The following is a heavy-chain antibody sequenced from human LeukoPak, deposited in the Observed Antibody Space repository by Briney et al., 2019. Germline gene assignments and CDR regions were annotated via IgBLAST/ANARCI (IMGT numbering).Heavy chain of an antibody. Sequence: GGSLRLSCAASGFTVSSNYMSWVRQAPGKGLEWVSVIYSGGSTYYADSVKGRFTISRDNSKNTLYLQMNSLRAEDTAVYYCARDPSIAARPVWFDPWGQGTLVTVSS. V-gene: IGHV3-66*01. D-gene: IGHD6-6*01. CDR2: IYSGGST. CDR1: GFTVSSNY. J-gene: IGHJ5*02. CDR3: ARDPSIAARPVWFDP.